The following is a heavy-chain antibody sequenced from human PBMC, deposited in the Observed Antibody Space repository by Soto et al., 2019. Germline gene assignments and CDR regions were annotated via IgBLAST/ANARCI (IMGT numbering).Heavy chain of an antibody. CDR2: IHYSGT. V-gene: IGHV4-59*01. CDR1: GGYISSYY. D-gene: IGHD2-2*01. Sequence: TLSLTCTVSGGYISSYYWSWIRQPPGKGLEWIGYIHYSGTNYNPSLKSRLTMSVDTSKNQFSLNLISMTAADTAVYYCARGGGVPAAIGWFDSWGQGTQVTVSS. J-gene: IGHJ5*01. CDR3: ARGGGVPAAIGWFDS.